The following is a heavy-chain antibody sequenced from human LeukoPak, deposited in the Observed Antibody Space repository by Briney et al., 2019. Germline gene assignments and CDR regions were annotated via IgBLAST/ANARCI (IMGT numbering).Heavy chain of an antibody. J-gene: IGHJ6*03. CDR1: GYTFTSYG. D-gene: IGHD2-2*01. Sequence: GASVKVSCKASGYTFTSYGISWVRQAPGQGLEWMGWINPNSGGTNYAQKFQGRVTMTRDTSISTAYMELSRLRSDDTAVYYCARDQYQLLKGPANYYYYYYMDVWGKGTTVTVSS. CDR3: ARDQYQLLKGPANYYYYYYMDV. V-gene: IGHV1-2*02. CDR2: INPNSGGT.